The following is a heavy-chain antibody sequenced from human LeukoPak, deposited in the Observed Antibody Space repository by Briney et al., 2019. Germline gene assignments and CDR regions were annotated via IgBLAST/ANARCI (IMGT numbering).Heavy chain of an antibody. Sequence: PGGSLRLSCAASGFTFSSYWMNWVRQAPGKGLEWVANIKPDGGEKYYVDSVKGRFTISRDNAKNSLNLQMNSLRVEDTAVYYCARVNYGSGTCFDYWGQGTLVTVSS. V-gene: IGHV3-7*01. CDR1: GFTFSSYW. D-gene: IGHD3-10*01. CDR2: IKPDGGEK. J-gene: IGHJ4*02. CDR3: ARVNYGSGTCFDY.